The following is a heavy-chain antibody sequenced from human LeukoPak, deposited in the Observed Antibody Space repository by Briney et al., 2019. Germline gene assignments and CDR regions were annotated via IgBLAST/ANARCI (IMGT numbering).Heavy chain of an antibody. V-gene: IGHV4-59*11. CDR3: ARGGWYPESFQH. Sequence: SETLSLTCTVSGGSISSHYWNWIRQPPGKGLEWIGYIYYSGSTNYNPSLKSRVTISVDTSKNQFSLKLSSVTAADTAVYYCARGGWYPESFQHWGQGALVTVSS. D-gene: IGHD6-19*01. J-gene: IGHJ1*01. CDR1: GGSISSHY. CDR2: IYYSGST.